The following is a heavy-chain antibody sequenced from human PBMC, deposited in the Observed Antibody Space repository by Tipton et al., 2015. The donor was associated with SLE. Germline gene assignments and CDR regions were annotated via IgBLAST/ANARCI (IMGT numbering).Heavy chain of an antibody. D-gene: IGHD5/OR15-5a*01. CDR3: ARVGGSVDWNFDL. CDR1: GGPINVGRYY. V-gene: IGHV4-61*09. CDR2: MFTTGTT. J-gene: IGHJ2*01. Sequence: TLSLTCSVSGGPINVGRYYWNWIRQPAGRGLEWIGHMFTTGTTNYNPSLKSRVSISVDTSSNQFSLKLTSVNDADTAVYYCARVGGSVDWNFDLWGRGALISVSS.